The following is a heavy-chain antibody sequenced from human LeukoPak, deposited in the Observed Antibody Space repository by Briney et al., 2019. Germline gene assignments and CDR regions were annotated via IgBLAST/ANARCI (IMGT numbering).Heavy chain of an antibody. D-gene: IGHD6-19*01. CDR2: ISDSGGST. CDR3: AKDLSRAVAADWFDP. CDR1: GFTFSNYG. Sequence: GGSLRLSCAASGFTFSNYGMSWVRQAPGKGLEWVSSISDSGGSTYYADSVKGRFTISRDNSKNTLYLQMTNLRAADTAVYYCAKDLSRAVAADWFDPWDQGSLVTVSS. V-gene: IGHV3-23*01. J-gene: IGHJ5*02.